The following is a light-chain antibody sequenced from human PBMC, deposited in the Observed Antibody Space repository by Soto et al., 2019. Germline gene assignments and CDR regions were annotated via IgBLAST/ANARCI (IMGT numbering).Light chain of an antibody. CDR1: QSISDS. CDR2: DAS. V-gene: IGKV1-5*01. CDR3: EQVKSYPLT. Sequence: DIQMTQSPSTLSASVGDRVTITCRASQSISDSLAWYQQKPGKAPDLLIFDASNLESGVPSRFSGSGSGTDFTLTISSLQPEDFATYYCEQVKSYPLTVGGGTKGDSK. J-gene: IGKJ4*01.